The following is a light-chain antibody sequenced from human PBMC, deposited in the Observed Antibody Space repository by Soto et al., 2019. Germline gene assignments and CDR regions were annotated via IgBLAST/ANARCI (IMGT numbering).Light chain of an antibody. J-gene: IGKJ1*01. Sequence: DLQMTQSPSTLSASVVDRVTITCRASQTISSWLAWYQQKPGKAPNLLIYKAATLESGGPLRFSGSGSETEFTLTISSLQPGDFATYYCQQYNGYSWTFGQGTKVDIK. V-gene: IGKV1-5*03. CDR3: QQYNGYSWT. CDR1: QTISSW. CDR2: KAA.